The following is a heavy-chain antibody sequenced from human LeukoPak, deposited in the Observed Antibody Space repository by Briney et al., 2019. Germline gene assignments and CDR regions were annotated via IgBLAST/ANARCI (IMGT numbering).Heavy chain of an antibody. V-gene: IGHV4-39*01. D-gene: IGHD3-16*01. J-gene: IGHJ5*02. CDR1: GGSISSSSYY. CDR2: ISYAGST. CDR3: ARRKGVWGNYFDP. Sequence: SETLSLTCTVSGGSISSSSYYWGWFRQPPGKGLEWIGTISYAGSTYYHPSLKSRVTIVVDTSKNQFSLKVNSVTAADTALYFCARRKGVWGNYFDPWGQGTLVTVSS.